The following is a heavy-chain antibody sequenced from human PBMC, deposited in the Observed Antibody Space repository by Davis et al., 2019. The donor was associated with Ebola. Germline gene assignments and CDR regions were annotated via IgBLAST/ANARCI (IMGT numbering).Heavy chain of an antibody. CDR3: ARASFTRPVYAFDI. CDR2: IHQSGNP. J-gene: IGHJ3*02. Sequence: MPGGSLRLSCDVYGGSFSGYFWSWIRQSPGKGLEWIGDIHQSGNPNYNPSLKSRVTMSIDTSKNQFSLKLSSVTAADTAVYYCARASFTRPVYAFDIWGQGTMVTVSS. D-gene: IGHD2-2*01. CDR1: GGSFSGYF. V-gene: IGHV4-34*01.